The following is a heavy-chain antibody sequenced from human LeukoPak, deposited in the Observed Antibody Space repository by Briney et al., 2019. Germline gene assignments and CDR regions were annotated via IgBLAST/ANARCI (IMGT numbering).Heavy chain of an antibody. V-gene: IGHV3-48*03. CDR3: ASSTAIGY. J-gene: IGHJ4*02. CDR2: ISSSARTI. CDR1: GFTFSIYE. Sequence: PGGSLRLSCVVSGFTFSIYEMNWVRQAPGKGLGWVSYISSSARTICYADSVKGRFTISRDNAKNSLYLQMNSLRTEDTAVYYCASSTAIGYWGQGTLVTVSS.